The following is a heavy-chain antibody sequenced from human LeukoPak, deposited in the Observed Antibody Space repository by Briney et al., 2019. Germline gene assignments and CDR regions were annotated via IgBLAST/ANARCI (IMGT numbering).Heavy chain of an antibody. D-gene: IGHD4-23*01. CDR3: AKDRATVVTLDAFDI. CDR2: ISVSGGST. Sequence: GGSLRHSCAASRFTFSSYAMSWVRQAPGKGLEWVSAISVSGGSTYYADSVKGRFTISRDSSKNTLYLQMNSLRAEDAAVYYCAKDRATVVTLDAFDIWGQGTMVTVSS. V-gene: IGHV3-23*01. J-gene: IGHJ3*02. CDR1: RFTFSSYA.